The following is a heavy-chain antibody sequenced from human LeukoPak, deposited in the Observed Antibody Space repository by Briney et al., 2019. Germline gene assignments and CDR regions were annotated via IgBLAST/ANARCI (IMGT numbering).Heavy chain of an antibody. Sequence: GGSLRLSCAVSGYIFSDHYIDWVRQAPGKGLEWVGHTKNKAENFATEYAASVIGRLTISRDDSTNSVFLQMNSLKTDDTAVYYCTRWRSGVSDWGQGTLVTVSS. CDR2: TKNKAENFAT. CDR1: GYIFSDHY. V-gene: IGHV3-72*01. J-gene: IGHJ4*02. D-gene: IGHD3-3*01. CDR3: TRWRSGVSD.